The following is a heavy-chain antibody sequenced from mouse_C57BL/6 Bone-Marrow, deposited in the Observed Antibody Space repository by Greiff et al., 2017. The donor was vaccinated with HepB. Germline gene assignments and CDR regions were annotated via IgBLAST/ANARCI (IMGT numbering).Heavy chain of an antibody. CDR3: AGYYGSSYWYFDV. J-gene: IGHJ1*03. D-gene: IGHD1-1*01. CDR2: IDPSDSYT. Sequence: QVQLQQPGAELVRPGTSVKLSCKASGYTFTSYWMHWAKQRPGQGLEWIGVIDPSDSYTNYNQKFKGKATLTVDTSSSTAYMQLSSLTSEDSAVYYCAGYYGSSYWYFDVWGTGTTVTVSS. V-gene: IGHV1-59*01. CDR1: GYTFTSYW.